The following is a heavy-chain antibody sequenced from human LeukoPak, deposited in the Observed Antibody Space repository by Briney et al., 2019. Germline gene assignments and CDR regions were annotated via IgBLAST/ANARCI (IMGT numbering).Heavy chain of an antibody. CDR1: GFTFDDYA. J-gene: IGHJ4*02. CDR3: ARDSGSYYFVY. D-gene: IGHD1-26*01. Sequence: GRSLRLSCVASGFTFDDYAMHWVRQTPGKGLEWVSGISWSSGSIGYADSVKGRFTISRDNAKNSLYLRMNSLRVEDMALYYCARDSGSYYFVYWGQGTLVTVSS. V-gene: IGHV3-9*03. CDR2: ISWSSGSI.